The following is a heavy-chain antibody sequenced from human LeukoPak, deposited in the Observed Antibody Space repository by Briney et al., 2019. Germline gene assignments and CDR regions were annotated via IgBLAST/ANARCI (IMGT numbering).Heavy chain of an antibody. CDR1: GYTFTTYE. D-gene: IGHD3-10*01. CDR3: ARDEGSSYYYYYYYMDV. J-gene: IGHJ6*03. CDR2: MNTNTGNP. V-gene: IGHV7-4-1*02. Sequence: GASVKVSCKASGYTFTTYEIHWVRQATGQGLEWMGWMNTNTGNPMYAQGFTGRFVFSLDTSVSTAYLQISSLKAEDTAVYYCARDEGSSYYYYYYYMDVWGKGTTVTVSS.